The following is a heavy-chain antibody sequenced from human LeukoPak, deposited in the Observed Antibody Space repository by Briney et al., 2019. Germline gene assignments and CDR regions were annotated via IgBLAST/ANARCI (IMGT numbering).Heavy chain of an antibody. V-gene: IGHV4-34*01. J-gene: IGHJ6*02. Sequence: SETLSLTCAVYGGSFSGYYWSWIRQPPGKGLEWIGEINHSGNTNYNPSLKSRVTISVDTSKNQFSLKLSSVTAADTAVYYCARGPPQSGMDVWGQGTTVTVSS. CDR2: INHSGNT. CDR1: GGSFSGYY. CDR3: ARGPPQSGMDV.